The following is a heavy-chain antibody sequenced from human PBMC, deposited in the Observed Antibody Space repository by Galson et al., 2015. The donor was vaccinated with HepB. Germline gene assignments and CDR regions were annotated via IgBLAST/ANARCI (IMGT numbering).Heavy chain of an antibody. Sequence: PALVKPTQTLTLTCTFSGFSLSTSGVGVGWIRQPPGKALEWLALIYWDDDKRYTPSLKSRLTITKDTSKNQVVLTMTNMDPVDTATYYCAHLLHTSSWCWFDYWGQGTLVTVST. D-gene: IGHD6-13*01. J-gene: IGHJ4*02. CDR1: GFSLSTSGVG. CDR2: IYWDDDK. V-gene: IGHV2-5*02. CDR3: AHLLHTSSWCWFDY.